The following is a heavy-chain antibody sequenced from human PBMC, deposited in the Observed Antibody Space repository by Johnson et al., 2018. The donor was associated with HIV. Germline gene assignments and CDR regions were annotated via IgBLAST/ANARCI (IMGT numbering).Heavy chain of an antibody. Sequence: WVAVISYDGSNKYYADSVKGRFTISRDNSKNTLYLQMNSLRAEDTAVFYCARGTPGDYDSSGYYRGSEAFDIWGQGTMVTVSS. CDR3: ARGTPGDYDSSGYYRGSEAFDI. CDR2: ISYDGSNK. J-gene: IGHJ3*02. V-gene: IGHV3-30-3*01. D-gene: IGHD3-22*01.